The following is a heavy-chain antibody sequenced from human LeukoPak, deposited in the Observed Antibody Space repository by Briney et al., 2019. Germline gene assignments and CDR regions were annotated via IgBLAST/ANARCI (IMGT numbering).Heavy chain of an antibody. Sequence: GASVKVSCKASGYTFTDFYMHWVRQAPGQGLEWMGWINPNSGGTNYAQKFQGRVTMTRDTSISTAYMELSRLRSDDTAVYYCARDYSRWSWGVWVTTEILSNYNWFDPWGQGTLVTVSS. CDR2: INPNSGGT. D-gene: IGHD4-17*01. CDR1: GYTFTDFY. J-gene: IGHJ5*02. V-gene: IGHV1-2*02. CDR3: ARDYSRWSWGVWVTTEILSNYNWFDP.